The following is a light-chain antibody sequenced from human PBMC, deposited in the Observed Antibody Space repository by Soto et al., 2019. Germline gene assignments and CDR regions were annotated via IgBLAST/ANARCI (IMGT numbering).Light chain of an antibody. CDR1: SSDVGSYNL. Sequence: QSALTQPASVSGSPGQSITISFTGTSSDVGSYNLVSWYQQHPGKAPKLMIYEGSKRPSGVSNRFSGSKSGNTASLTISGLQAEDEADYYCCSYAGLNYVFGTGTKVTVL. CDR3: CSYAGLNYV. V-gene: IGLV2-23*01. CDR2: EGS. J-gene: IGLJ1*01.